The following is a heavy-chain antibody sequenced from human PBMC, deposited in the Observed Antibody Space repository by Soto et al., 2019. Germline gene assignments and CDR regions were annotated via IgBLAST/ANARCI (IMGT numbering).Heavy chain of an antibody. CDR1: GYSFTTYW. J-gene: IGHJ4*02. CDR2: IYPGDSDP. CDR3: ARPLGYCSSTICSPIDY. D-gene: IGHD2-2*01. Sequence: GESLKISCKGSGYSFTTYWIGWVRQMPGKGLEWMGIIYPGDSDPIYSPSFQGQVTISVDKSISTAYLQWSSLKASDTAMYYCARPLGYCSSTICSPIDYWGQGTLVTVSS. V-gene: IGHV5-51*01.